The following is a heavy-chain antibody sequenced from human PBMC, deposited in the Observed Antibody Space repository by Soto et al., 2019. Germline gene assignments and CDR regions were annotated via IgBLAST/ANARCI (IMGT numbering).Heavy chain of an antibody. CDR1: GGSFSGYY. CDR2: INHSGST. V-gene: IGHV4-34*01. CDR3: ARGHYSSSWSFDY. D-gene: IGHD6-13*01. Sequence: QVQLQQWGAGLLKPSETLSLTCAVYGGSFSGYYWSWIRQPPGKGLEWIGEINHSGSTNYNPSLKSLVTISVDTSKNQFSLKLSSVTAADTAVYYCARGHYSSSWSFDYWGQGTLVTVSS. J-gene: IGHJ4*02.